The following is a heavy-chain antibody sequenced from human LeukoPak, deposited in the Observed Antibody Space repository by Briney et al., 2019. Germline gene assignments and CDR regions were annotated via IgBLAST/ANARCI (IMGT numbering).Heavy chain of an antibody. J-gene: IGHJ3*02. Sequence: PGGSLRLSCAASGFTVSNNYMSWVRQAPGKGLEWVSLIYSGGSTYYADSVKGRFTISRDNAKNSLYLQMNSLRAEETAVYYCARGLAAAGKRAFDIWGQGTVVTVSS. CDR2: IYSGGST. CDR1: GFTVSNNY. CDR3: ARGLAAAGKRAFDI. V-gene: IGHV3-66*01. D-gene: IGHD6-13*01.